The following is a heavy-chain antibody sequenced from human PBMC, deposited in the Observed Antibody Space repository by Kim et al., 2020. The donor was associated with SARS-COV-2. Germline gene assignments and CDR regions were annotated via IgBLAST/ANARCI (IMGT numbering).Heavy chain of an antibody. CDR1: GFTFSGYW. J-gene: IGHJ4*02. CDR3: ARDLSRQWDGFIDY. CDR2: IKQDAGEK. D-gene: IGHD1-26*01. Sequence: GGSLRLSCAASGFTFSGYWMSWVRQAPGKGLEWVANIKQDAGEKYYVDSVKGRFTISRDNAKNSLFLQMNSLRVEDTAVYYGARDLSRQWDGFIDYWGQGTLVTVSS. V-gene: IGHV3-7*03.